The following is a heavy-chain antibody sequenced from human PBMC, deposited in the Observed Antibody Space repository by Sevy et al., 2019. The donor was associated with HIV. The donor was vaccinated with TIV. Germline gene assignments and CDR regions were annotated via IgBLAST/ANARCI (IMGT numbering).Heavy chain of an antibody. V-gene: IGHV3-23*01. J-gene: IGHJ4*02. CDR3: ARKYDSSGYFDY. Sequence: GGSLRLSCAASGFTFSNYAMNWVRQAPGKGLEWVSGISGSGGSGDNTNFAGYLKSRFTISRDDSKYSLYLQLNSQRAEDTGIYYCARKYDSSGYFDYWGQGALVTVSS. CDR1: GFTFSNYA. CDR2: ISGSGGSGDNT. D-gene: IGHD3-22*01.